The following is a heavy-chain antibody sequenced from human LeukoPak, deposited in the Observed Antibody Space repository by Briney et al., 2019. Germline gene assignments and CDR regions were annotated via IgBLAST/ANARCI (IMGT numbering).Heavy chain of an antibody. J-gene: IGHJ4*02. CDR2: MNPNSGNT. V-gene: IGHV1-8*01. Sequence: ASVMVSCKASGYTFTSYDINWVRQATGQGLEWMGWMNPNSGNTGYAQKFQGRVTMTRNTSISTAYMELSSLRSEDTAVYYCARAMVRGVIIPGYWGQGTLVTVSS. CDR3: ARAMVRGVIIPGY. D-gene: IGHD3-10*01. CDR1: GYTFTSYD.